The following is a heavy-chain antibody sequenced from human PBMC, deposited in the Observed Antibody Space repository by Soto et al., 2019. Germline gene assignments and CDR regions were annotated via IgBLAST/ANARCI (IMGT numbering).Heavy chain of an antibody. CDR2: IIPILGIA. CDR1: GGTFSSYT. V-gene: IGHV1-69*10. CDR3: AVLVVVAATVDY. D-gene: IGHD2-15*01. Sequence: SVKVSCKASGGTFSSYTISWVRQAPGQGLEWMGGIIPILGIANYAQKFQGRVTIAADKSTSTAYMELSSLRSEDTAVYYCAVLVVVAATVDYWGQGTLVTVSS. J-gene: IGHJ4*02.